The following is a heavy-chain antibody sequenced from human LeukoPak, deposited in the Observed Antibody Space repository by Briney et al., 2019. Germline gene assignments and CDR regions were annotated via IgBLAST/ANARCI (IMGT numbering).Heavy chain of an antibody. Sequence: ASVKVSCKASGYTLTGYYMHWVRQAPGQGLEWMGWINPNSGGTNYAQKFQGRVTMTRDTSISTAYMELSRLRSDDTAVYYCARVYYDSSGYSDYWGQGTLVTVSS. V-gene: IGHV1-2*02. CDR3: ARVYYDSSGYSDY. D-gene: IGHD3-22*01. CDR2: INPNSGGT. J-gene: IGHJ4*02. CDR1: GYTLTGYY.